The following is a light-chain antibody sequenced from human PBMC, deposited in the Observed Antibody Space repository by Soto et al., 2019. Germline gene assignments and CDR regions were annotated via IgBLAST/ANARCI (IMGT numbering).Light chain of an antibody. CDR2: DAS. CDR1: QSISFH. CDR3: QQYNNWPPIT. Sequence: EIVLTQSPATLSLSPGERATLSCRASQSISFHLAWYQQRPGQAPRLLIYDASNRASGIPARFSGSGSGTDFTLTISSLQSEDFAVYYCQQYNNWPPITFGQGTRLEIK. V-gene: IGKV3-11*01. J-gene: IGKJ5*01.